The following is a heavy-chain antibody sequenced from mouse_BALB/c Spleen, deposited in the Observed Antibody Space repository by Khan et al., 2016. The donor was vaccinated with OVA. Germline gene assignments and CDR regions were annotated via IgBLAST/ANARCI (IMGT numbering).Heavy chain of an antibody. CDR2: INPTSGYT. CDR1: GYNFTAYC. J-gene: IGHJ2*01. D-gene: IGHD2-14*01. CDR3: GRDRINY. Sequence: QVQLKESGTELAKPGASVKMSCKASGYNFTAYCMHWVKQRPGQGLEWIGYINPTSGYTDYNEKFKDKATLSADKSSSTAYMQLSSLTSEDSAVYYCGRDRINYWGQGTTLTVSS. V-gene: IGHV1-7*01.